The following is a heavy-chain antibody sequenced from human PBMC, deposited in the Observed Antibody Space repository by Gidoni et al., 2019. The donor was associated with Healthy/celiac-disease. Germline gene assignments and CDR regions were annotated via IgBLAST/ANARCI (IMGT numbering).Heavy chain of an antibody. CDR1: GPSFSGYY. J-gene: IGHJ4*02. D-gene: IGHD3-22*01. Sequence: QVQLQQWGAGLLKPSETLSLPCAMSGPSFSGYYWIWIRQSPGRGLEWIAEITHTGSTNYKPSLRSRVTISVDASKNQFSLQLRTVTAADTAVYYCARGRYHDSSGFPYWGQGTLVTVSS. CDR2: ITHTGST. CDR3: ARGRYHDSSGFPY. V-gene: IGHV4-34*01.